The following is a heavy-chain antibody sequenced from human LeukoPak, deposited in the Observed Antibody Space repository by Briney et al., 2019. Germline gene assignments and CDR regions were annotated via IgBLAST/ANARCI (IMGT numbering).Heavy chain of an antibody. J-gene: IGHJ4*02. V-gene: IGHV3-64D*09. CDR3: VRRTGNYFDY. Sequence: GGSLRLSCAASGFTFSTYAMHWVRQAPGKALEYVSAISYNGGSTYYANSVKDRFTISRDNSKNTLYLQMSSLRPEDTAVFYCVRRTGNYFDYWGQGTLVTVSS. CDR1: GFTFSTYA. CDR2: ISYNGGST. D-gene: IGHD3/OR15-3a*01.